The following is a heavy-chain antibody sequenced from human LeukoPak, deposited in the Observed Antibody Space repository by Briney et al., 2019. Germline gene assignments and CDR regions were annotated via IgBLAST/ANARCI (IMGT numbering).Heavy chain of an antibody. CDR2: ITKSGDQT. D-gene: IGHD6-13*01. Sequence: GGSLRLSCVPSGITFSNSALSWVRQAPGKGLEWVATITKSGDQTYYADSVRGLFTISRDISKSTLYLQMNSLRAEDTAVYYCAKDNPLYSSPTIYWGQGTLVTVSS. J-gene: IGHJ4*02. V-gene: IGHV3-23*01. CDR1: GITFSNSA. CDR3: AKDNPLYSSPTIY.